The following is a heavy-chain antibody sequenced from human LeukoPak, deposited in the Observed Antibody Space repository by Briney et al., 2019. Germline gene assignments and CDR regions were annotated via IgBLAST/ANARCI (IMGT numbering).Heavy chain of an antibody. D-gene: IGHD5-18*01. V-gene: IGHV3-48*01. J-gene: IGHJ4*02. CDR2: ISSSSSTI. CDR3: ARDSSFNVDTAIAPRGAYYFDY. CDR1: GFTFSSYS. Sequence: PGGSLRLSCAASGFTFSSYSMNWVRQAPGKGLEWVSDISSSSSTIYYADSVKGRFTISRDNAKNSLYLQMNSLRAEDTAVYYCARDSSFNVDTAIAPRGAYYFDYWGQGTLVTVSS.